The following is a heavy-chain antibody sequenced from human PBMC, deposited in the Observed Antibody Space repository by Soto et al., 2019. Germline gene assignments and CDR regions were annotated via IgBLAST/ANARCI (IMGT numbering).Heavy chain of an antibody. V-gene: IGHV6-1*01. CDR3: ARAADSSGWYSQYFQH. CDR1: GDSVSSNSAA. J-gene: IGHJ1*01. D-gene: IGHD6-19*01. CDR2: TYYRSKWYN. Sequence: SQTLSLTCAISGDSVSSNSAAWNWIRQSPSRGLEWLGRTYYRSKWYNDYAVSVKGRITINPDTSKNQFSLQLNSVTPEDTAVYYCARAADSSGWYSQYFQHWGQGTLVTVSS.